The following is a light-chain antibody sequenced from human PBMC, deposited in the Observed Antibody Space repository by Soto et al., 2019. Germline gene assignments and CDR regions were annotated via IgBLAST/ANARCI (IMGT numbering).Light chain of an antibody. Sequence: LTQPASVAGSPGQSITISCAGTSSDVGGYDFVSWYQHHPGRAPKLLIYEVSGRPSGVSYRFSGSKSGNTASLIISVLQAEGEADYYYSPNGSSGTSVFGTGTKVTVL. CDR1: SSDVGGYDF. CDR3: SPNGSSGTSV. CDR2: EVS. J-gene: IGLJ1*01. V-gene: IGLV2-14*01.